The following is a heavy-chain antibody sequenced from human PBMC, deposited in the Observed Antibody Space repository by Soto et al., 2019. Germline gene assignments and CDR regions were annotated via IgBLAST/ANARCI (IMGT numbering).Heavy chain of an antibody. J-gene: IGHJ3*02. Sequence: QVQLVESGGGVVQPGTSLIISCVGSGFTFSTYAMHWVRQAPGKGLQWVSVITSDGSKKYSADSVKGRFIISRHNYKNALYLQMNTLRTEDTAVYYCARTIASAGPDAFDIWGQGTVLTVSS. D-gene: IGHD6-13*01. CDR3: ARTIASAGPDAFDI. V-gene: IGHV3-30-3*01. CDR2: ITSDGSKK. CDR1: GFTFSTYA.